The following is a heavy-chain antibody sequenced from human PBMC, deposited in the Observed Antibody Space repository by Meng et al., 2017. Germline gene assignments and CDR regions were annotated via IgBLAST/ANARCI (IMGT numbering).Heavy chain of an antibody. D-gene: IGHD1-26*01. J-gene: IGHJ4*02. CDR1: GFTFDDYA. CDR2: IRSETYGGTA. V-gene: IGHV3-49*03. Sequence: SLMTYCTASGFTFDDYAVSLFRQAPGTGLEWVGFIRSETYGGTAEYAASVKGRFTISRDDSNGIAYLQMNSLKTEDTAVYYCSGSKVGATSLDYWGKGTLVTVSS. CDR3: SGSKVGATSLDY.